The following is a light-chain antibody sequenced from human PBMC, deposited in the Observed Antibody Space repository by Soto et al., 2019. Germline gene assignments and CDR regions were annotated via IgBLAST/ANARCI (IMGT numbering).Light chain of an antibody. Sequence: TQSPSPPFSSLVVRVVMTVRASQGISSYLAWYQQKPGKAPKLLIYAASTLQSGVPSRFSGSGSGTDFTLTISSLQPEDFATYYCQQLNSYPRTFGQGTKVDIK. V-gene: IGKV1-9*01. J-gene: IGKJ1*01. CDR3: QQLNSYPRT. CDR1: QGISSY. CDR2: AAS.